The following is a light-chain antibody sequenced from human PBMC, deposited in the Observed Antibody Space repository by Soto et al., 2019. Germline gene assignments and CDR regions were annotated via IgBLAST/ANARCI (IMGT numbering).Light chain of an antibody. J-gene: IGKJ5*01. CDR3: QQRGGWPLT. CDR2: DAS. Sequence: EIVLTQSPATLSLSPGERATLSCRASQSVSSYLAWYQQKPGQTPRLLIYDASNRATGIPARFSGSGSATDFPPTISSLEPEDFAVYYCQQRGGWPLTFGQGTRLELK. V-gene: IGKV3-11*01. CDR1: QSVSSY.